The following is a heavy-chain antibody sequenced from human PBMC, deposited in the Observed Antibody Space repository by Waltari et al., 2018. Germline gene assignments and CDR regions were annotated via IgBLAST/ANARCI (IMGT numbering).Heavy chain of an antibody. J-gene: IGHJ3*02. Sequence: QVQLVQSGAEVKKPGASVKVSCKASGYTFTGYYMHWVRQAPGQGLEWMGRINPNSGGTNYAQKFQGRVTMTRDTSISTAYMELSRLRSDDTAVYYCASSLDRGTTARAFDIWGQGTMVTVSS. CDR1: GYTFTGYY. CDR2: INPNSGGT. CDR3: ASSLDRGTTARAFDI. V-gene: IGHV1-2*06. D-gene: IGHD1-7*01.